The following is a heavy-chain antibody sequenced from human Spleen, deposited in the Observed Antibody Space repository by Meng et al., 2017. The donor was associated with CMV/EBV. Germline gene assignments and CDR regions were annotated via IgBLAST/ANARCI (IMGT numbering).Heavy chain of an antibody. J-gene: IGHJ5*02. V-gene: IGHV4-39*07. CDR2: IYYSGST. D-gene: IGHD3-22*01. CDR3: AGGYYSDSSGHYYANPHWFDP. Sequence: WVRQPPGKGLEWIGSIYYSGSTYYNPSLKSRVTMSVDTSKIQISLKLSSVTAADTAVYHCAGGYYSDSSGHYYANPHWFDPWGRGTLVTVSS.